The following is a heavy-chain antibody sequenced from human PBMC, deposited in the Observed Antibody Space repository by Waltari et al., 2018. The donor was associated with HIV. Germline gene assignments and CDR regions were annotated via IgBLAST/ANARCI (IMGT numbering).Heavy chain of an antibody. D-gene: IGHD3-10*01. V-gene: IGHV3-30*03. J-gene: IGHJ4*02. CDR3: VVSPFDY. CDR1: GFSFRNYA. Sequence: QVQLVESGGGVAQPGRSLRLSCAASGFSFRNYAMHWVRQAPGNGLEWLTLISYDETNEYYTDSVRGRFTISRDNSKNMLYLQMNNLRPEDTAIYYCVVSPFDYWGQGTLVTVSS. CDR2: ISYDETNE.